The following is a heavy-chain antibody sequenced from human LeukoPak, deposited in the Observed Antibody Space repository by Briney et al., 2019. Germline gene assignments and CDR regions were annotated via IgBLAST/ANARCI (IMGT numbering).Heavy chain of an antibody. V-gene: IGHV4-39*01. CDR3: ARPALSGSLIYYFDY. Sequence: SETLSLTCTVSGGSISNSPYYWGWIRQPPGKGLEWIGSIYYSGSTYYNPSLKSRVTISVDTSKNQFSPKLSSVTAADTAVYYCARPALSGSLIYYFDYWGQGTLVTVSS. J-gene: IGHJ4*02. CDR2: IYYSGST. CDR1: GGSISNSPYY. D-gene: IGHD3-10*01.